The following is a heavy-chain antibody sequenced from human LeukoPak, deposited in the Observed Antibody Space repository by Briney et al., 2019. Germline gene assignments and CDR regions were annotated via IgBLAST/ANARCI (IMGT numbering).Heavy chain of an antibody. CDR3: AREGGDFGYGMDV. J-gene: IGHJ6*02. D-gene: IGHD4-17*01. Sequence: GGSLRLSCAASGFTFSSYWMSWVRQAPGKGLEWVANIKQDGSEKYYVDSVKGRFTISRDNAKNSLYLQMNSLRAEDTAVYYCAREGGDFGYGMDVWGQGTTVTVSS. V-gene: IGHV3-7*01. CDR1: GFTFSSYW. CDR2: IKQDGSEK.